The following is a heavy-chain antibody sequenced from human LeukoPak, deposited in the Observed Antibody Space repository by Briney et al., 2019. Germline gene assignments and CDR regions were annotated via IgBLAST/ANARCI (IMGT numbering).Heavy chain of an antibody. CDR1: GFTVSRNY. CDR3: ARGSQVNWFDP. J-gene: IGHJ5*02. V-gene: IGHV3-20*04. Sequence: PGGSLRLSCAASGFTVSRNYMSWVRQAPGKGLEWVSGINWNGGSTGYADSVKGRFTISRDNAKNSPYLQMNSLRAEDTALYYCARGSQVNWFDPWGQGTLVTVSS. CDR2: INWNGGST.